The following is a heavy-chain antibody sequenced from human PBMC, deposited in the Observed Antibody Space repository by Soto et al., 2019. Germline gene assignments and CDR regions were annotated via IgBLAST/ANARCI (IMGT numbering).Heavy chain of an antibody. CDR2: ISQSGNT. CDR1: SGSFSGYY. J-gene: IGHJ6*02. CDR3: ARCFGSRYYYYGMDV. D-gene: IGHD2-15*01. V-gene: IGHV4-34*01. Sequence: SETLSLTCSIYSGSFSGYYWSWIRQPPGKGLEWIGEISQSGNTNYSPSLKSRVSISIDTSKKQFSLKLTSVSAADTAVYYCARCFGSRYYYYGMDVWGQGTTVTVSS.